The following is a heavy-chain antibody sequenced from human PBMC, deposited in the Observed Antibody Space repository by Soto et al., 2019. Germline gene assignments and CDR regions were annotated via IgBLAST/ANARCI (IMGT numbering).Heavy chain of an antibody. CDR2: ISAYNGNT. D-gene: IGHD3-3*01. Sequence: ASVKVSCKASGYTFTGYGISWVRQAPGQGLEWMGWISAYNGNTNYAQKLQGRVTMTTDTSTSTAYMELRSLRSDDTAVYYCAIGGITYYDFWSGSHSLDIWGQGTMVTVSS. V-gene: IGHV1-18*01. CDR3: AIGGITYYDFWSGSHSLDI. J-gene: IGHJ3*02. CDR1: GYTFTGYG.